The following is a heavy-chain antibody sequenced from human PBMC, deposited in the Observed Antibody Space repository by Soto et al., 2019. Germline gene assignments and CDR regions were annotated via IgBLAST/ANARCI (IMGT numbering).Heavy chain of an antibody. Sequence: SETLSLTCTDSGGSISSGGYYWSWIRQHPGKGLEWIGYIYYSGSTYYNPSLKSRVTISVDTSKNRFSLKLSSVTAADTAVYYCARVVVAATFDYWGQGTLVTVSS. CDR1: GGSISSGGYY. CDR2: IYYSGST. D-gene: IGHD2-15*01. V-gene: IGHV4-31*03. CDR3: ARVVVAATFDY. J-gene: IGHJ4*02.